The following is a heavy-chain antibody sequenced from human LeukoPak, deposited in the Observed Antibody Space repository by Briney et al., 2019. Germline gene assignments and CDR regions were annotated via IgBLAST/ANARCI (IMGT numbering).Heavy chain of an antibody. D-gene: IGHD4-17*01. CDR3: ARKPYGDHFDY. CDR1: GGSISSGGYY. Sequence: SETLSLTCTVSGGSISSGGYYWSWIRQHPGKGLEWIGYIYYSGSTYYNPSLKSRVTISVDTSKNQFSLKLSSVTAADTAVYYSARKPYGDHFDYWGQGTLVTVSS. CDR2: IYYSGST. V-gene: IGHV4-31*03. J-gene: IGHJ4*02.